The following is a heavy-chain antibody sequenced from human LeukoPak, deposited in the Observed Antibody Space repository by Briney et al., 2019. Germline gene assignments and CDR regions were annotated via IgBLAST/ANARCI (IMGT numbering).Heavy chain of an antibody. CDR2: INSDGSTT. Sequence: GGSLRLSCAATGFTFSSYWMHWVRQAPGKGLVWVSRINSDGSTTDYADSVKGRFTISRDNAKNTLYLQMNSLRVEDMAVYYCASQIWLGELFAHYWGQGTLVTVSS. D-gene: IGHD3-10*01. V-gene: IGHV3-74*01. J-gene: IGHJ4*02. CDR1: GFTFSSYW. CDR3: ASQIWLGELFAHY.